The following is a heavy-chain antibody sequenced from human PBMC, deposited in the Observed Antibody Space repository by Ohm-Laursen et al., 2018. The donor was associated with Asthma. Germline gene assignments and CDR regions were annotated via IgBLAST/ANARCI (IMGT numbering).Heavy chain of an antibody. V-gene: IGHV1-69*13. D-gene: IGHD2-2*01. CDR1: GGTFSSYA. CDR2: IIPIFGTA. Sequence: SVKVSCKASGGTFSSYAISWVRQAPGQGLEWMGGIIPIFGTANYAQKFQGRVTITADESTSTAYMELSSLRSEDTAVYYCATLPAAMVHYYYGMDVWGQGTTVTVSS. CDR3: ATLPAAMVHYYYGMDV. J-gene: IGHJ6*02.